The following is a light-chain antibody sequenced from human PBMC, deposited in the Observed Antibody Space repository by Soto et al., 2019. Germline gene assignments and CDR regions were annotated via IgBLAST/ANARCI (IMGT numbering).Light chain of an antibody. CDR3: SSHTISSALQV. J-gene: IGLJ1*01. V-gene: IGLV2-14*01. Sequence: QSALTQPASVSGSPGQSITISCTGTISDFVVYNYVSWYQQHPGKAPKLMIYGVSNRPSGVSNLCSGSKSGNTASLTISGLQADDEADYYCSSHTISSALQVFGTGTKVTVL. CDR1: ISDFVVYNY. CDR2: GVS.